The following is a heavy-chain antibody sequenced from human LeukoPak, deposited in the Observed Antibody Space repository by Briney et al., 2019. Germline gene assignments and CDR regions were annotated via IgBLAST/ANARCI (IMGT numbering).Heavy chain of an antibody. CDR2: IKTSGST. J-gene: IGHJ4*02. CDR3: AKVAKYYYGSETYFFFED. CDR1: GGSISTYY. V-gene: IGHV4-4*07. D-gene: IGHD3-10*01. Sequence: SETLSLTCTVSGGSISTYYWSWIRQPVGKGLEWIGHIKTSGSTHYNPSLRSRITMSVDTSKNQFSLNLSSVTAADTAVYYRAKVAKYYYGSETYFFFEDWGQGTLVTVSS.